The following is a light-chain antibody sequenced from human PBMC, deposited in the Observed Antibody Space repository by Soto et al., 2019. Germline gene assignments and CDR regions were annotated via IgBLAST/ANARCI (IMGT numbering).Light chain of an antibody. Sequence: EILMTQSPATLSVSPGESATLSCRASQSVSNNLAWYQQKPGQAPRPLIYGASTRATAVPARFSGSGSGTEFTLTISSLESEDFAVYYCQQYKNWPPHTFGQGTKLEIK. V-gene: IGKV3-15*01. CDR2: GAS. J-gene: IGKJ2*01. CDR3: QQYKNWPPHT. CDR1: QSVSNN.